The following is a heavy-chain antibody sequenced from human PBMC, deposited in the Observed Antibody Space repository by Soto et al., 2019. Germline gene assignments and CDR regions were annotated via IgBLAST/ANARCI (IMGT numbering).Heavy chain of an antibody. V-gene: IGHV4-4*02. CDR1: GGSISSSNL. CDR3: ARSPRSIAAGGIDY. D-gene: IGHD6-13*01. J-gene: IGHJ4*02. CDR2: IYHGGST. Sequence: QVQLQESGPGLVKPSGTLSLTCAVSGGSISSSNLWIWVRQPPGKGLEWIGEIYHGGSTNYNPSLKSRVTISVDKSKNQFSLRLSSVTAADTAVYYCARSPRSIAAGGIDYWGQGILVTVSS.